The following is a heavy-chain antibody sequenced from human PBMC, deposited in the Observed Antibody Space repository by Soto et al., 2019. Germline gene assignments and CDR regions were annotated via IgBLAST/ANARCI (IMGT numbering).Heavy chain of an antibody. J-gene: IGHJ6*02. D-gene: IGHD5-12*01. CDR3: ARDGEMATPKHYSYYGMDV. V-gene: IGHV1-18*01. CDR2: ISAYNGNT. CDR1: GYTFTSYG. Sequence: QVQLVQSGAEVKKPGASVKVSCKASGYTFTSYGISWVRQAPGQGLEWMGWISAYNGNTNYAQKLQGRVTMTTDTXXSXAXXELRSLRSDDTAVYYCARDGEMATPKHYSYYGMDVWGQGTTVTVSS.